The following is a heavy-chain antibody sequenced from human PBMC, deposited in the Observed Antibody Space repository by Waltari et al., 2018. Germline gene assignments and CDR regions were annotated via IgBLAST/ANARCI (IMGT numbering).Heavy chain of an antibody. CDR3: ARAYSNYDFFQYMDV. Sequence: VQLVESGGGVVQPGRSLRLSCAASGSNFNSFAMHWVRRAPGKGLGWVAVVSYDGSRQYYADSVKGRFTISRDNFRNTLFLQMNGLTTEDTAVYYCARAYSNYDFFQYMDVWGRGTTVTVSS. V-gene: IGHV3-30*04. D-gene: IGHD4-4*01. CDR2: VSYDGSRQ. CDR1: GSNFNSFA. J-gene: IGHJ6*03.